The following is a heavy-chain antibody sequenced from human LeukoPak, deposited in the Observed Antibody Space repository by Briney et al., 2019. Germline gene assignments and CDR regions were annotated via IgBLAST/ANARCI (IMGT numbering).Heavy chain of an antibody. V-gene: IGHV4-59*08. CDR1: GGSISSYY. D-gene: IGHD2-15*01. CDR3: ARRPRGVVVASTHWYFDL. CDR2: IYYTGSI. J-gene: IGHJ2*01. Sequence: SETLSLTCTVSGGSISSYYGSWVRQPPGKGLEWIGYIYYTGSINYNPALKSRVTISIDTSNNQSSHQLSTITAADTAVYYYARRPRGVVVASTHWYFDLWGRGTLVTVSS.